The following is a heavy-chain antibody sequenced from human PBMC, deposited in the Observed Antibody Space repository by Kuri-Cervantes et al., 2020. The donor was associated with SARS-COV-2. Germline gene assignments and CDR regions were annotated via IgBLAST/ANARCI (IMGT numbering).Heavy chain of an antibody. D-gene: IGHD2-2*01. J-gene: IGHJ4*02. CDR1: GYSFTSYW. Sequence: GSLRLSCKGSGYSFTSYWIGWVRQMPGKGLEWMGIIYPGDSDTRYSPSFQGQVTISADKSISTAYLQWSSLKASDPAMYYCARVRGVVPAAMADYWGQGTLVTVSS. CDR2: IYPGDSDT. V-gene: IGHV5-51*01. CDR3: ARVRGVVPAAMADY.